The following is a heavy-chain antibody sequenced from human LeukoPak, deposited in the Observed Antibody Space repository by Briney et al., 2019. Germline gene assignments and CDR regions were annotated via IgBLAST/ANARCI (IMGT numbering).Heavy chain of an antibody. J-gene: IGHJ4*02. V-gene: IGHV3-23*01. Sequence: GGSLRLSCAASGFTFRSYAMSWVRQAPGKGLERVSAISGDGAGTYYGDSVKGRFTISRDNYKNTLYLQMNSLRAEDTAVYYCAKTGETSHTAFWGQGTLVTVSS. CDR1: GFTFRSYA. CDR3: AKTGETSHTAF. D-gene: IGHD3-16*01. CDR2: ISGDGAGT.